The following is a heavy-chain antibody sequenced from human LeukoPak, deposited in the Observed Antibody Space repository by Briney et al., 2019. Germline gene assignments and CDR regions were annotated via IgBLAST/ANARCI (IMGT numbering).Heavy chain of an antibody. CDR3: AGGSGWLIDY. D-gene: IGHD6-19*01. V-gene: IGHV3-7*03. CDR2: IEGDGSEK. Sequence: GGSLRLSCAASGFTFSSFWMDWVRHTPGKRLEWVANIEGDGSEKNYMDSVKGRFTISRDNAKKSLHLQMNSLRAEDTGVYYCAGGSGWLIDYWGQGTLVTVSS. J-gene: IGHJ4*02. CDR1: GFTFSSFW.